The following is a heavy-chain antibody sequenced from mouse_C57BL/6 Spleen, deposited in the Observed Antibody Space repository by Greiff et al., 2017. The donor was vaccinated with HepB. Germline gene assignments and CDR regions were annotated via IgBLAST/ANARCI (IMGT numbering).Heavy chain of an antibody. J-gene: IGHJ1*03. CDR1: GYSFTGYY. Sequence: EVQLQQSGPELVKPGASVKISCKASGYSFTGYYMHWVKQSSEKSLEWIGEISPSTGGTSYNQKFKGKATLTVDKSSSTAYMQLKSLTSEDSAVYYCARRHYYGSGDVWGTGTTVTVSS. V-gene: IGHV1-43*01. CDR3: ARRHYYGSGDV. D-gene: IGHD1-1*01. CDR2: ISPSTGGT.